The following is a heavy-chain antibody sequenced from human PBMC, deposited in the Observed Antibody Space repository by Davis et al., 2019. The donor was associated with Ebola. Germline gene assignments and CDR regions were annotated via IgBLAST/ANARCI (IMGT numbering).Heavy chain of an antibody. J-gene: IGHJ4*02. Sequence: SETLSLTCTVSGASVSSNSYYWNWIRQPPGKGLEWIGYIYYSGSTNYNPSLKSRVTISVDTSKNQFSLKLSSVTAADTAVYYCAGGVVTPEDYDYWGQGTLVTVSS. CDR2: IYYSGST. V-gene: IGHV4-61*01. D-gene: IGHD4-23*01. CDR1: GASVSSNSYY. CDR3: AGGVVTPEDYDY.